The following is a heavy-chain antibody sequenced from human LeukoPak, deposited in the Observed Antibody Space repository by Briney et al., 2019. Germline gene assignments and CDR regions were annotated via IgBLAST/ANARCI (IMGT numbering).Heavy chain of an antibody. CDR3: ASPPTRECSSISCPLSY. D-gene: IGHD2-2*01. CDR2: IYPGDSDT. Sequence: GESLKISCKGSGYSFTSYWIGWVRQMPGKGLEWMGIIYPGDSDTRYSPSFQGQVTISVDTSVSAAYLQWSSLKASDTAMYYCASPPTRECSSISCPLSYWGQGTLVTVSS. J-gene: IGHJ4*02. CDR1: GYSFTSYW. V-gene: IGHV5-51*01.